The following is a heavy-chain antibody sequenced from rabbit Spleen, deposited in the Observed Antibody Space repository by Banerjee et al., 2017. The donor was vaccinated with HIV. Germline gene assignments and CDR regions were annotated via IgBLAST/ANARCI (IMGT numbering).Heavy chain of an antibody. CDR3: ARDGAGGSYFAL. V-gene: IGHV1S7*01. J-gene: IGHJ4*01. D-gene: IGHD8-1*01. CDR2: IDPVFGIT. Sequence: QQLEESGGGLVQPGGSLKLSCKASGFTLSSYYMNWVRQAPGKGLEWIGYIDPVFGITYYASWVNGRFSISRENAQNTVFLQMPSLTAADTATYFCARDGAGGSYFALCGPGPLVTVS. CDR1: GFTLSSYY.